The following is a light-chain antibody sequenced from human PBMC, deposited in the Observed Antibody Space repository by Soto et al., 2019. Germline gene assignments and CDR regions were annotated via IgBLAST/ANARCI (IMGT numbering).Light chain of an antibody. V-gene: IGKV1-5*01. J-gene: IGKJ1*01. CDR2: DAS. Sequence: DIQMTQSPSTLSASVGDRVTITCRASQSISSWLAWYQQKPGKARKLLIYDASSLESGVQSRFSGSGSGTEFSLTISSLQPDDFAIYYGQQYNSYWTFGQGSKVEIK. CDR1: QSISSW. CDR3: QQYNSYWT.